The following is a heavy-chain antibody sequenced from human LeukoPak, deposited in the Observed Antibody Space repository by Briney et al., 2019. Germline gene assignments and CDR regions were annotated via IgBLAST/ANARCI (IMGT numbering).Heavy chain of an antibody. Sequence: SVKVSCKASGYTFTSYAISWVRQAPGQGLEWMGGIIPIFGTANYAQKFQGRVTITTDESTSTAYMELSSLRSEDTAVYYCARYHGVWSGYRSRGGRFDPWGQGTLVTVSS. D-gene: IGHD3-3*01. J-gene: IGHJ5*02. CDR2: IIPIFGTA. CDR1: GYTFTSYA. V-gene: IGHV1-69*05. CDR3: ARYHGVWSGYRSRGGRFDP.